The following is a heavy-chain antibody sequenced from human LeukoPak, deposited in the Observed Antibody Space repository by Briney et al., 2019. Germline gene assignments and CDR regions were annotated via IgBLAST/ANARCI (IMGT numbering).Heavy chain of an antibody. V-gene: IGHV3-11*01. CDR3: ARDRRTYYDFWSGYPIYYYGMDV. CDR2: ISSSGSTI. CDR1: GFTFSDYY. D-gene: IGHD3-3*01. Sequence: GGSLRLSCAASGFTFSDYYMSWIRQAPGKGLEWVSYISSSGSTIYYADSVKGRFTISRDNAKNSLYPQMNSLRAEDTAVYYCARDRRTYYDFWSGYPIYYYGMDVWGQGTTVTVSS. J-gene: IGHJ6*02.